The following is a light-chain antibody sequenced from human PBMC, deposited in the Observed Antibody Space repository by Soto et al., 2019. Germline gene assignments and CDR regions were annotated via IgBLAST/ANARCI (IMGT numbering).Light chain of an antibody. J-gene: IGKJ1*01. CDR3: QQYGSSPRT. CDR1: QSVSSY. CDR2: DAS. Sequence: DIVLTQSPATLSLSPGERATLSCRASQSVSSYLVWYQQKPGQAPRLLIYDASNRATGIPARFSGSGSGTDFTLTISSLEPEDSAVYYCQQYGSSPRTFGQGTKVEV. V-gene: IGKV3-11*01.